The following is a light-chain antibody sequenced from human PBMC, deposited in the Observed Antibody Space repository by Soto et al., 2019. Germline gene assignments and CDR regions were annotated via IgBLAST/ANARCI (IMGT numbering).Light chain of an antibody. CDR2: DVS. CDR3: TSYTRSNTR. J-gene: IGLJ2*01. V-gene: IGLV2-14*03. CDR1: SSDVGGFNY. Sequence: QSALTQPASVSGSPGQSITISCSGISSDVGGFNYVSWYQQHPGRAPKLMIYDVSNRPSGVSRRFSGSKSGNTASLIISGLQAEDEADYYCTSYTRSNTRFGGGTKVTVL.